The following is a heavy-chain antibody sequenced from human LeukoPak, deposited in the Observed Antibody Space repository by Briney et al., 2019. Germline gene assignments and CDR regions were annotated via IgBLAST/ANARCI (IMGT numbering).Heavy chain of an antibody. V-gene: IGHV3-7*01. CDR2: INQGGSVQ. Sequence: GGSLRLSCAASGFTFRSYWMSWVRQAPGKGLEWVANINQGGSVQYYTDSVKGRFTISRDDAKNSLYVQMNSLRDEDTAVYYCARVEYSGWNLEYWGQGTPVTVSS. J-gene: IGHJ4*02. D-gene: IGHD5-12*01. CDR3: ARVEYSGWNLEY. CDR1: GFTFRSYW.